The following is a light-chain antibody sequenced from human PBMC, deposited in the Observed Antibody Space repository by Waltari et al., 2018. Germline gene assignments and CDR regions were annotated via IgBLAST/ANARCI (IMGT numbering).Light chain of an antibody. CDR1: SSDVGSYNY. Sequence: QSALTQPASVSGSPGQSITISCTGTSSDVGSYNYVPWYQHHPGKAPKLMMSDVSERPSGVSHRFSGSKSGNTASLTISGLQAEDEADYYCSSFTSSYTLVFGTGTKVTVL. CDR2: DVS. V-gene: IGLV2-14*03. CDR3: SSFTSSYTLV. J-gene: IGLJ1*01.